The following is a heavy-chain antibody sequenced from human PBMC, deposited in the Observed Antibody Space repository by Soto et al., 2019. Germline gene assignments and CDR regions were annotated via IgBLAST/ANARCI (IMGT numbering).Heavy chain of an antibody. V-gene: IGHV4-39*01. CDR1: GGSISSSSYY. Sequence: PSETLSLTCTVSGGSISSSSYYWGWIRHPPGKGLEWIGSIYYSGSTYYNPSLKSRVTISVDTSKNQFSLKLSSVTAAETAVYYCARQPYGDYADGYFDLWGRGTLVTVSS. CDR3: ARQPYGDYADGYFDL. D-gene: IGHD4-17*01. CDR2: IYYSGST. J-gene: IGHJ2*01.